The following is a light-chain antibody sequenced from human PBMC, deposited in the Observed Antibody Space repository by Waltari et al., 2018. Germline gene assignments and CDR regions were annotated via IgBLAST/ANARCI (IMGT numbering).Light chain of an antibody. CDR3: HHRSTWSLT. Sequence: DIQMTQSPSTLSASVGDRVTITCRASQSIGSWLAWYQQKPGKAPKLLIYEATSLESGVPSRFSASGSGTEFTLTISSLQPDDFATYYCHHRSTWSLTFGGGTEVEI. CDR1: QSIGSW. J-gene: IGKJ4*01. V-gene: IGKV1-5*03. CDR2: EAT.